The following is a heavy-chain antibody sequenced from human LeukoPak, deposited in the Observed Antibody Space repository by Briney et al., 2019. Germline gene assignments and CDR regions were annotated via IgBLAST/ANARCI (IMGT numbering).Heavy chain of an antibody. V-gene: IGHV3-15*01. D-gene: IGHD3-10*01. CDR3: TTASYYYGSGPIDY. Sequence: PGGSLRLSCAASGFTFGNAWMSWVRQAPGKGLEGVGRIKSKTDGGTTDYAAPVKGRFTISRDDSKNTLYLQMNSLKTEDTAVYYCTTASYYYGSGPIDYWGQGTLVTVSS. CDR2: IKSKTDGGTT. J-gene: IGHJ4*02. CDR1: GFTFGNAW.